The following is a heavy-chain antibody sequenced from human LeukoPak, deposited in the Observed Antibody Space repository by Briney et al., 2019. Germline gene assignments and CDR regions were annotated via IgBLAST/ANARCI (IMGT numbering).Heavy chain of an antibody. CDR3: ARASPRTARVTTGFLGWYFDL. V-gene: IGHV3-21*01. D-gene: IGHD4-17*01. CDR1: GFTFSSYS. Sequence: GGSLRLSCAASGFTFSSYSMNWVRQAPGKGREWVSSISSSSSYIYYADSVKGRFTISRDNAKNSLYLQMNSLRAEDTAVYYCARASPRTARVTTGFLGWYFDLWGRGTLVTVSS. J-gene: IGHJ2*01. CDR2: ISSSSSYI.